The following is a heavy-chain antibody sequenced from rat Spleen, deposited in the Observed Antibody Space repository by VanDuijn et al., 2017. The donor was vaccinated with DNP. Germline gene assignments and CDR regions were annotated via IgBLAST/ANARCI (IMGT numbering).Heavy chain of an antibody. CDR2: ISSGGGT. J-gene: IGHJ2*01. V-gene: IGHV2-6*01. CDR3: ASLNYGNYGY. Sequence: QVQLKESGPGLVQPSQTLSLTCTVSGFSLTSYAVTWFRQPPGKGLEWIASISSGGGTYYNSVLKSQLSISRDTSASHVFLKMNSLQTEDTAMYFCASLNYGNYGYWGRGVMVTVSS. D-gene: IGHD1-3*01. CDR1: GFSLTSYA.